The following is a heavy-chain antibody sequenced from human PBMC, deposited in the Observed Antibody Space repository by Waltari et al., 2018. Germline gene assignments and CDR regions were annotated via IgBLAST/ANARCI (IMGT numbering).Heavy chain of an antibody. CDR2: IKQDGSEK. V-gene: IGHV3-7*04. D-gene: IGHD6-25*01. J-gene: IGHJ4*02. CDR1: DFTFNYYW. Sequence: EVQLVESGGGLVQPGGSLRLSCAASDFTFNYYWMSWVRQVQGKGLEWVANIKQDGSEKYYVNSVRGRFTISRDNANNSLYLQMNNLRAEDTAIYYCARTAAAFFDLWGQGTLVTVSS. CDR3: ARTAAAFFDL.